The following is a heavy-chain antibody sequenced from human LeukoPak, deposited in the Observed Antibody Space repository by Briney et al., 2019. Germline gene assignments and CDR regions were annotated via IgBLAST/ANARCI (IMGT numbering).Heavy chain of an antibody. CDR1: GYSFTSYW. Sequence: GESLKISCKGSGYSFTSYWIGWVRQLPGKGLEWMGIIYPGDSDTRYSPSFQGQVTISADKSISTAYLQWSSLKASDTAMYYCARDVMPGDEHSGWYRYWFDPWGQGTLVTVSS. V-gene: IGHV5-51*01. CDR3: ARDVMPGDEHSGWYRYWFDP. D-gene: IGHD6-19*01. J-gene: IGHJ5*02. CDR2: IYPGDSDT.